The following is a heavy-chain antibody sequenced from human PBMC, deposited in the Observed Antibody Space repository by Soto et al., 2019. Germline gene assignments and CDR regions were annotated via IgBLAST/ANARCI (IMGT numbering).Heavy chain of an antibody. Sequence: LSLTCTVSGGSIGNGDYYWGWIRQPPGKGLEWIGYVYYSGTTYSHPSLNSRVSISVDASENQFSLRLTSVTAADTAVYYCVTVNLVGAAYYFDYWGPGTLVTVSS. CDR2: VYYSGTT. CDR1: GGSIGNGDYY. V-gene: IGHV4-30-4*01. J-gene: IGHJ4*02. CDR3: VTVNLVGAAYYFDY. D-gene: IGHD1-26*01.